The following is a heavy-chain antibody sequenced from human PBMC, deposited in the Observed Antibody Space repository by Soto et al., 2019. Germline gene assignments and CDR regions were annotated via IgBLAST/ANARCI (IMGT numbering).Heavy chain of an antibody. J-gene: IGHJ4*02. V-gene: IGHV3-9*01. D-gene: IGHD1-1*01. Sequence: EVQLVESGGGLVQPGRSLRLSCAASGFTFDDYAMPWVRQAPGKGLEWVSSISWNSGSIHYADSVKDRFAISRDNARKSLFLQMNSLRTEDTALYYCAKDVQAATTGYFHYWGQGTLVTVSS. CDR2: ISWNSGSI. CDR3: AKDVQAATTGYFHY. CDR1: GFTFDDYA.